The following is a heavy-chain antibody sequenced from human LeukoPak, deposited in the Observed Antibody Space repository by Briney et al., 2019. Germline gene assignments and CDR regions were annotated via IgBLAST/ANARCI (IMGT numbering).Heavy chain of an antibody. CDR2: FDPEDGET. J-gene: IGHJ4*02. V-gene: IGHV1-24*01. CDR3: ASFDLGQNRGRNFDY. CDR1: GYTLTELS. Sequence: GASVKVSCKVSGYTLTELSMHWVRPAPGKGLEWMGGFDPEDGETIYAQKFQGRVTMTTDTSTSTAYMELRSLRSDDTAVYYCASFDLGQNRGRNFDYWGQGTLVTVSS. D-gene: IGHD3-16*01.